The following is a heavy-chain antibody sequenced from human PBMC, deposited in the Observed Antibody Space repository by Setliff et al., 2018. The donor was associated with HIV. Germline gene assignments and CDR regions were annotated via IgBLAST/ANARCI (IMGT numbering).Heavy chain of an antibody. D-gene: IGHD2-15*01. Sequence: SVKVSCKVSGDTFRNYALNWVRQAPGQGLEWMGGIIPPVGAAVYAQNFQGRVTITADESKSTAYMEVRTLRSEDTAIYYCASPNVGCSGGTCYSGSAFDYWGQGSPVTVSS. V-gene: IGHV1-69*13. J-gene: IGHJ4*02. CDR1: GDTFRNYA. CDR2: IIPPVGAA. CDR3: ASPNVGCSGGTCYSGSAFDY.